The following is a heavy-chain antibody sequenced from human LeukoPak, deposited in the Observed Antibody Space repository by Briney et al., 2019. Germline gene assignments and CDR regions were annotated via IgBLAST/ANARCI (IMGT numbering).Heavy chain of an antibody. Sequence: SETLSLTCTVSGGSISSYYWSWIRQPPGKGLEWIGYVSYSGDTNYNPSLRSRVTMSVDTSKSQFSLKLSSVTAADTAVYFCARGGMSTYYDSGGYFSYWGQGAPVTVSS. CDR3: ARGGMSTYYDSGGYFSY. D-gene: IGHD3-22*01. CDR1: GGSISSYY. CDR2: VSYSGDT. J-gene: IGHJ4*02. V-gene: IGHV4-59*01.